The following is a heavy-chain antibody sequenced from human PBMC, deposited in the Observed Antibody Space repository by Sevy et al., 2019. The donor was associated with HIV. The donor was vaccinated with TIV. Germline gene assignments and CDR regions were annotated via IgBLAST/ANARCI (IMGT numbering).Heavy chain of an antibody. CDR3: ARALAARPRRPDYYYYGMDV. CDR2: ISYDGSNK. D-gene: IGHD6-6*01. CDR1: GFTFSSYA. J-gene: IGHJ6*02. V-gene: IGHV3-30-3*01. Sequence: GGSLRLSCAASGFTFSSYAMHWVRQAPGKGLEWVAVISYDGSNKYYADSVKGRFTISRDNSKNTLYLQMNSLRAEETAVYYCARALAARPRRPDYYYYGMDVWGQGTTVTVSS.